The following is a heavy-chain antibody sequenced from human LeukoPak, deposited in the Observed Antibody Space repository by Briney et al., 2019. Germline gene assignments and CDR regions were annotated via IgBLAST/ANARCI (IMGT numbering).Heavy chain of an antibody. Sequence: PGGSLRLSCAASGFTFSDYYMSWIRQAPGKGLEWVSYISSSGSTIYYADSVKGRFTISRDKAKNSLYLQMNSLRAEDTAVYYCAGTVFGNYYYXMDXWGKGXTVTVS. D-gene: IGHD3-3*01. CDR3: AGTVFGNYYYXMDX. J-gene: IGHJ6*03. V-gene: IGHV3-11*04. CDR2: ISSSGSTI. CDR1: GFTFSDYY.